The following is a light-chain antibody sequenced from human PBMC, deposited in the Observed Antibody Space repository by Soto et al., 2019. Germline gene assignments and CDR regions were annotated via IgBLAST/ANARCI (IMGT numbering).Light chain of an antibody. V-gene: IGKV3-15*01. CDR1: QSVSSN. Sequence: EIVMTQSPATQSVSPGERATLSCRASQSVSSNLAWYQQKPGQAPRLLIYGASTRATGIPARFSGSGSGTEFTLTISSLQSEDFAVYYCQQYNNWHPWTFGQGTKV. CDR3: QQYNNWHPWT. J-gene: IGKJ1*01. CDR2: GAS.